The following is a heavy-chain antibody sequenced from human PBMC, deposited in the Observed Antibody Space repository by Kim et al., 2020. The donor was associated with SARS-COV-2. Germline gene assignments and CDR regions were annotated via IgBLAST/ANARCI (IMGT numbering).Heavy chain of an antibody. CDR2: ISSSSSYT. J-gene: IGHJ3*02. D-gene: IGHD6-19*01. CDR1: GFTFSDYY. CDR3: ASLPLKWAVAGTRAFDI. V-gene: IGHV3-11*03. Sequence: GGSLRLSCAASGFTFSDYYMSWIRQAPGKGLEWVSYISSSSSYTNYADSVKGRFTISRDNAKNSLYLQMNSLRAEDTAVYYCASLPLKWAVAGTRAFDIWGQGTMVTVSS.